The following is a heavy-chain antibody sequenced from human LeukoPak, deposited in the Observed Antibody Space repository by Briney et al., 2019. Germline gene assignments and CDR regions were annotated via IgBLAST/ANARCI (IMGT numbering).Heavy chain of an antibody. Sequence: PSETLSLTGAVSGVSISSSNWGSWVRQPPGKGLEWIGEIYHSWSTNYNPSLKSRVTISVDTSKNQFSLKLSSVTAADTAVYYCARAGGFFSPFGYWGQGTLVTVSS. J-gene: IGHJ4*02. CDR2: IYHSWST. V-gene: IGHV4-4*02. CDR1: GVSISSSNW. CDR3: ARAGGFFSPFGY. D-gene: IGHD3-3*01.